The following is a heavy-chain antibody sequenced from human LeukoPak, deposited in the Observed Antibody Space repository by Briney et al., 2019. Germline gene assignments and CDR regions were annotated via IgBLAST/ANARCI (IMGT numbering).Heavy chain of an antibody. J-gene: IGHJ4*02. V-gene: IGHV4-4*02. Sequence: SGTLSLTCAVSGGSISSSNWWSWVRQPPGKGLEWIGEIYHSGSTNYNPSLKSRVTISVDKSKNQFSLKLTSVTAADTAVYYCASKYYEILTGYHYFDYWGQGTLVTVSS. CDR3: ASKYYEILTGYHYFDY. CDR1: GGSISSSNW. CDR2: IYHSGST. D-gene: IGHD3-9*01.